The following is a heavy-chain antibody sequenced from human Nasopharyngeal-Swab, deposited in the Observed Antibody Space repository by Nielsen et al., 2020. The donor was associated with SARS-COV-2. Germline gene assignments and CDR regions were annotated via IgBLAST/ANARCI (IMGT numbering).Heavy chain of an antibody. CDR1: GFTFDDYA. J-gene: IGHJ6*02. D-gene: IGHD3-22*01. CDR3: ARDQYYDSSGYYYYGMDV. V-gene: IGHV3-9*01. Sequence: SLKISCAASGFTFDDYAMHWVRQAPGKGLEWVSGISWNSVSIGYADSVKGRFTISRDNANNSLYLQMNSLRAEDTAVYYCARDQYYDSSGYYYYGMDVWGQGTTVTVSS. CDR2: ISWNSVSI.